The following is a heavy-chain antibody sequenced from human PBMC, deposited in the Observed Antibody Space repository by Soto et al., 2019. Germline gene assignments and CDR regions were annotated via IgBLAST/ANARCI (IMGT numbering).Heavy chain of an antibody. CDR1: GFTFSSYS. J-gene: IGHJ5*02. V-gene: IGHV3-48*02. CDR2: ISSSSSTI. D-gene: IGHD5-18*01. CDR3: AIDAGGRGYSYGYVP. Sequence: EVQLVESGGGLVQPGGSLRLSCAASGFTFSSYSMNWVRQAPGKGLEWVSYISSSSSTIYYADSVKGRFTISSDNAKNALYRHMNRQRDEDAAVYYCAIDAGGRGYSYGYVPWGRGNLVTVSS.